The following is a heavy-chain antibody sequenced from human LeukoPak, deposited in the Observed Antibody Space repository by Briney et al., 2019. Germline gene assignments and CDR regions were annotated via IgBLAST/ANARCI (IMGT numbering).Heavy chain of an antibody. Sequence: PGGSLRLSCAASEFTFSSSYMNWVRQAPGKGLEWVSSISSSSNYIYYADSVKGRFTISRDNAKNSLYLQMNSLRAEDTAVYYCENSVAGYFDYWGQETLVTVSS. CDR2: ISSSSNYI. J-gene: IGHJ4*02. CDR3: ENSVAGYFDY. D-gene: IGHD6-19*01. V-gene: IGHV3-21*01. CDR1: EFTFSSSY.